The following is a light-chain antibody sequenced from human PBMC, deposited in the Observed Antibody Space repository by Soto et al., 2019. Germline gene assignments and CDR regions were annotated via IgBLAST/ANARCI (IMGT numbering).Light chain of an antibody. CDR2: DTS. V-gene: IGKV3D-11*01. Sequence: EVVMTQSPATLSVSPGEGVTLSCRASQGIGDTLAWYQHKPGQTPRLLIYDTSTRATGVPDRFRGSRSGPEFTLTISSLEPEDFAVYYCQQRSNWLITFGQGTRLEIK. CDR1: QGIGDT. J-gene: IGKJ5*01. CDR3: QQRSNWLIT.